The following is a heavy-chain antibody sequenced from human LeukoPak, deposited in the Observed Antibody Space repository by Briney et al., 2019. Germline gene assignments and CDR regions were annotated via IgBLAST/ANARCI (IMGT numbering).Heavy chain of an antibody. CDR2: ISGRGDLE. CDR3: AREGDFWSGYPIDHYYYMDV. Sequence: GGSLGLSCSASGFTFSSYAMTRVRQAPGKGLEWVSTISGRGDLEFYTESVKGRFTISRDHSKNTVHLQMDSLRAEDTAIYYCAREGDFWSGYPIDHYYYMDVWGKGTTVTVTS. D-gene: IGHD3-3*01. J-gene: IGHJ6*03. CDR1: GFTFSSYA. V-gene: IGHV3-23*01.